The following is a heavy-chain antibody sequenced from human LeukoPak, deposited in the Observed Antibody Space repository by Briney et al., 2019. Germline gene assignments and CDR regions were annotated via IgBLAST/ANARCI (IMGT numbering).Heavy chain of an antibody. CDR2: INAGNGNT. V-gene: IGHV1-3*01. CDR3: ARDGTMYYYGSGSSNNDAFDI. D-gene: IGHD3-10*01. J-gene: IGHJ3*02. CDR1: GYTFTSYA. Sequence: GASVKVSCKASGYTFTSYAMHWVRQAPGQRLEWMGWINAGNGNTKYSQKFQGRVTITRDTSASTAYMEPSSLRSEDTAVYYCARDGTMYYYGSGSSNNDAFDIWGQGTMVTVSS.